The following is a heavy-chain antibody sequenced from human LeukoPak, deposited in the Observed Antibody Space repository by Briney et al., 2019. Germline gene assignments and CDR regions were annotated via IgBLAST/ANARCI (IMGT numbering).Heavy chain of an antibody. CDR3: ATGYSSGWYFYFQH. CDR1: GFTFSSYW. D-gene: IGHD6-19*01. J-gene: IGHJ1*01. Sequence: GGSLRLSCAASGFTFSSYWMSWVRQAPGKGLEWVANIKQDGSEKNYVDSVKGRFTISRDNAKNSLSLRMNSLGAEGTAVYYCATGYSSGWYFYFQHWGQGSLVSVSS. CDR2: IKQDGSEK. V-gene: IGHV3-7*01.